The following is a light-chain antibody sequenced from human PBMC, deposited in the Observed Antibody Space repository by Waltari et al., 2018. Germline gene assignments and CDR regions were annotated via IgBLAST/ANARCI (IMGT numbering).Light chain of an antibody. CDR2: EVS. J-gene: IGLJ1*01. CDR1: SSYVGGYNY. V-gene: IGLV2-14*01. Sequence: QSALTQPASVSGSPGQSITLSCTGTSSYVGGYNYVSWYQQHPGKAPKRMIYEVSNRPSGVPIRFACSKAGSTASLTICGLQAEDEADYYCSSYTDSSTQFFGPGSKVSVL. CDR3: SSYTDSSTQF.